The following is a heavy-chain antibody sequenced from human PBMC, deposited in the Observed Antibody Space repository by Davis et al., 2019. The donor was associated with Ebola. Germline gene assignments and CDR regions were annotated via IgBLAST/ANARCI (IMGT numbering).Heavy chain of an antibody. CDR1: GYNFIEYF. CDR2: INSNNGDT. D-gene: IGHD3-10*01. V-gene: IGHV1-2*02. Sequence: ASVKVSCKASGYNFIEYFMHWVRQAPGQGLEWMGRINSNNGDTNYAQKFQGRVTMTRDTSISTTYLELSRLRSDDTAVYYCARDKSQGIRGTYYYYYMDVWGKGTTVTVSS. CDR3: ARDKSQGIRGTYYYYYMDV. J-gene: IGHJ6*03.